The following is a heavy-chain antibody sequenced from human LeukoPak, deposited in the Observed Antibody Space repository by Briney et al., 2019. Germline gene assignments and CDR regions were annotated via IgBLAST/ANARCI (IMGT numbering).Heavy chain of an antibody. D-gene: IGHD3-3*01. V-gene: IGHV1-69*13. CDR1: GGTFSSYA. Sequence: SVKVSCKASGGTFSSYAISWVRQAPGQGLEWMGGIIPIFGTANYAQKFQGRVTITADESTSTAYMELSSLTSEDTAVYYCARSSHDFWSGSFYYYYYMDVWGKGTTVTVSS. CDR3: ARSSHDFWSGSFYYYYYMDV. CDR2: IIPIFGTA. J-gene: IGHJ6*03.